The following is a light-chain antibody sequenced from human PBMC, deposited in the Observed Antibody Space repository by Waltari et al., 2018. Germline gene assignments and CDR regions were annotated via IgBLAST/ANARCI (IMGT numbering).Light chain of an antibody. J-gene: IGKJ4*01. CDR3: QQRSNSVT. Sequence: IVLTPSPATLSLSQTERATLSCRALQSVSSYLTWYQQIPGQAPRLLIYDASNRATCFPTRFSGSGSWTDFTLTISSLEPEGFAVYYGQQRSNSVTFGGGTKVEIK. V-gene: IGKV3-11*01. CDR1: QSVSSY. CDR2: DAS.